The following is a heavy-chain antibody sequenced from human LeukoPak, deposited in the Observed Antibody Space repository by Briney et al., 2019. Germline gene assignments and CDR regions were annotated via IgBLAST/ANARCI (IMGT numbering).Heavy chain of an antibody. Sequence: SETLSLTCTVSGGSISSSSYYWGWIRQPPGKGLEWIGEINHSGSTNYNPSLKSRVTISVDMSKNQFSLKLNSVTATDTAVYYCARERPRRQRYSYYFDYWGQGTLVTVSS. CDR3: ARERPRRQRYSYYFDY. J-gene: IGHJ4*02. V-gene: IGHV4-39*07. D-gene: IGHD2-21*01. CDR2: INHSGST. CDR1: GGSISSSSYY.